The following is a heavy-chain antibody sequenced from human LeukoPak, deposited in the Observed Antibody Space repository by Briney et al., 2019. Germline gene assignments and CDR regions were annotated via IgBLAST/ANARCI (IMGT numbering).Heavy chain of an antibody. V-gene: IGHV3-23*01. CDR1: AFTFSSYG. CDR2: ISGSGRST. Sequence: GGTLRLSCAASAFTFSSYGMSWVRQAPGKGLEWVSAISGSGRSTYYADSVKGRFTISRDNSKNTLYLQMNSLRAEDTAVYYCAKDRSWNDILTGYYIYDFDYWGRGTLVTVSS. J-gene: IGHJ4*02. CDR3: AKDRSWNDILTGYYIYDFDY. D-gene: IGHD3-9*01.